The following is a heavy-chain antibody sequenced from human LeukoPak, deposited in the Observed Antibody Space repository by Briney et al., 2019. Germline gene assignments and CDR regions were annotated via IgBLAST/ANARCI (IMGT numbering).Heavy chain of an antibody. J-gene: IGHJ4*02. Sequence: GGSLRLSCAASGFNFSSYGMHWVRQAPGKGLVWVSRINGDGSSTTYADSVKGRFTISRDNAENTLYLQMNSLSVEDTAVYYCARAPSGSYASDYWGQGALVTVSS. CDR3: ARAPSGSYASDY. V-gene: IGHV3-74*01. CDR2: INGDGSST. D-gene: IGHD6-19*01. CDR1: GFNFSSYG.